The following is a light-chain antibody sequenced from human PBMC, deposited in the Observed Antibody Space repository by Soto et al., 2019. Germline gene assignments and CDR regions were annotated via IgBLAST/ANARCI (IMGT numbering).Light chain of an antibody. CDR2: GAS. V-gene: IGKV3-20*01. Sequence: EIVLTQSPGSLSLSPRERATLSCRASQSVSNNHLAWYQQKPGQAPRLLIYGASRRATGIPDRFSGSGSGTEFTLTISRLEPEDCAVYYCQQYGSSTYTFGQGTKVDIK. CDR3: QQYGSSTYT. J-gene: IGKJ2*01. CDR1: QSVSNNH.